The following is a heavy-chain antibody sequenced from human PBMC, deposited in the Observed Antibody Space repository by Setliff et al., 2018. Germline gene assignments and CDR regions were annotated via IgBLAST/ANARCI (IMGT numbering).Heavy chain of an antibody. D-gene: IGHD3-3*01. V-gene: IGHV4-34*01. Sequence: SETLSLTCAVYGGSFSDYHWSWIRQTPGKGLEWIGKINHSGSSTYNPSLKSRVTISLYTSKSQFSLTLSPVTAADTAVYYCARMSGFQYMDVWGKGTTVTVSS. CDR3: ARMSGFQYMDV. CDR1: GGSFSDYH. J-gene: IGHJ6*03. CDR2: INHSGSS.